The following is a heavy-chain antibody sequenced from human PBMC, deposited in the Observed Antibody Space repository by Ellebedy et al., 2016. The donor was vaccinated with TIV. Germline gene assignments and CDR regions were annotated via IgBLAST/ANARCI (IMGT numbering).Heavy chain of an antibody. CDR1: GYTFTSYA. CDR2: INPNSGGT. CDR3: ARDQDAFDI. V-gene: IGHV1-2*04. Sequence: AASVKVSCKASGYTFTSYAMHWVRQAPGQRLEWMGWINPNSGGTNYAQKFQGWVTMTRDTSISTAYMELSRLRSDDTAVYYCARDQDAFDIWGQGTMVTVSS. J-gene: IGHJ3*02.